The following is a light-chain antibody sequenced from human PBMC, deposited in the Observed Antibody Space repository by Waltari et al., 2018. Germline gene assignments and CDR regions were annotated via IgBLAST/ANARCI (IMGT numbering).Light chain of an antibody. CDR1: QSVSSN. CDR3: QQYNDWPRT. Sequence: EIVMTQSPATLSVSPGERATLSCRASQSVSSNLAWYQQKPGQSHRLRIYGASTRATGIAARFSGSGSGTEFTLTISSLQSEDFALYYCQQYNDWPRTFGQGTKVEI. CDR2: GAS. V-gene: IGKV3-15*01. J-gene: IGKJ1*01.